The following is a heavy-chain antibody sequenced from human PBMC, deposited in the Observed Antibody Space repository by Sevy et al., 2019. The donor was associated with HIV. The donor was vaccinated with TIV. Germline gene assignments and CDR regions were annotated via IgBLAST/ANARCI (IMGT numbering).Heavy chain of an antibody. CDR1: GLTFTDYV. CDR3: ATDRISDWFFDS. V-gene: IGHV3-23*01. D-gene: IGHD3-9*01. Sequence: GGSLRLSCTASGLTFTDYVMNWVRQAPGRGLEWVSSIGGSGGSTHYADSVKGRFTISRDNSKNTLYLQMNSLRAEDTAVYDCATDRISDWFFDSWGQGTLVTVSS. CDR2: IGGSGGST. J-gene: IGHJ4*02.